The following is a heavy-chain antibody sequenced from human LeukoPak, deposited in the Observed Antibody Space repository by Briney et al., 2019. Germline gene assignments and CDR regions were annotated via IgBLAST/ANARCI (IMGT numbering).Heavy chain of an antibody. V-gene: IGHV4-38-2*02. D-gene: IGHD6-25*01. CDR3: ARETPSGTTLYYYYYYMDV. Sequence: SETLSLTCTVSGYSISSGYYWGWIRQPPGKGLEWIGSIYYSGSTYYNPSLKSRVTISVDTSKNQFSLKLSSVTAADTAVYYCARETPSGTTLYYYYYYMDVWGKGTTVTVSS. J-gene: IGHJ6*03. CDR2: IYYSGST. CDR1: GYSISSGYY.